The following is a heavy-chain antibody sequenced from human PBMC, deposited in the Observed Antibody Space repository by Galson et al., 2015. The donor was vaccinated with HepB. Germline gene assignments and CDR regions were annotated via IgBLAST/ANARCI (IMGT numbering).Heavy chain of an antibody. Sequence: SLRLSCAASGFTFSSYGMHWVRQAPGKGLEWVAVISYDGSNKYYADSVKGRFTISRDNSKNTLYLQMNSLRAEDTAVYYCAKEGGSSSWYGAFFDYWGQGTLVTVSS. J-gene: IGHJ4*02. CDR2: ISYDGSNK. CDR1: GFTFSSYG. V-gene: IGHV3-30*18. CDR3: AKEGGSSSWYGAFFDY. D-gene: IGHD6-13*01.